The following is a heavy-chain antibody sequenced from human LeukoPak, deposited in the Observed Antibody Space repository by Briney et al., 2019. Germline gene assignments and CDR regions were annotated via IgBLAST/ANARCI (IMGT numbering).Heavy chain of an antibody. J-gene: IGHJ5*02. CDR3: ARGIAALSDP. D-gene: IGHD6-6*01. Sequence: PSETLSLTCAVYGGSFSGYYWSWIRQPPGKGLEWIGYIYYSGSTNYNPSLKSRVTISVDTSKNQFSLKLSSVTAADTAVYYCARGIAALSDPWGQGTLVTVSS. CDR1: GGSFSGYY. CDR2: IYYSGST. V-gene: IGHV4-59*01.